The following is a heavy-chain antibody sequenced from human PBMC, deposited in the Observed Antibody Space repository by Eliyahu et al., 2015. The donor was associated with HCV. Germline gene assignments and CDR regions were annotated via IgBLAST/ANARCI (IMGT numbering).Heavy chain of an antibody. CDR1: GFXFSSYS. J-gene: IGHJ4*02. V-gene: IGHV3-21*01. CDR2: ISSSSSYI. CDR3: ARRRRVDTAMVTYYFDY. D-gene: IGHD5-18*01. Sequence: EVQLVESGGGLVKPGGSLRLSCAASGFXFSSYSMNWVRQAPGKGLEWVSSISSSSSYIYYADSVKGRFTISRDNAKNSLYLQMNSLRAEDTAVYYCARRRRVDTAMVTYYFDYWGQGTLVTVSS.